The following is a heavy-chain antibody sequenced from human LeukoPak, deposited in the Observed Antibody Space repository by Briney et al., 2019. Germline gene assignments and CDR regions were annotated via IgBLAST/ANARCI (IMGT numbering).Heavy chain of an antibody. D-gene: IGHD2-15*01. CDR2: ISGSGDNT. CDR3: ARDRSCTGGSCYMDV. J-gene: IGHJ6*03. Sequence: GGSLRLSCSASGFIFNTYAMSWVRQAPGKGLEWVSGISGSGDNTNYADSVKGRFTISRDNSKNTLSLQMSSLRVEDTAVYYCARDRSCTGGSCYMDVWGRGTTVTVSS. CDR1: GFIFNTYA. V-gene: IGHV3-23*01.